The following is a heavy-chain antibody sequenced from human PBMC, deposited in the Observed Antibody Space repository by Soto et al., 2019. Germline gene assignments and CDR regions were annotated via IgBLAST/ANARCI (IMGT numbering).Heavy chain of an antibody. Sequence: QVQLVQSGAEVKKPGSSVKVSCKASGGPFSSYPTSWVRQPPGQGLEWMGRIIPILGIANYAQKFQGRVTITADKSTSTAYMELSSLRSEDTAVYYCARGYDSSGSFCWGQGTLVTVSS. CDR1: GGPFSSYP. CDR3: ARGYDSSGSFC. CDR2: IIPILGIA. V-gene: IGHV1-69*02. J-gene: IGHJ4*02. D-gene: IGHD3-22*01.